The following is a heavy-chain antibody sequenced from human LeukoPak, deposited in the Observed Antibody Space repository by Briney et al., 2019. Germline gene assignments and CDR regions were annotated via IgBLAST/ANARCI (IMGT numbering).Heavy chain of an antibody. J-gene: IGHJ4*02. CDR1: GFTFSSYW. CDR3: ARDGYDSSGYLFDY. V-gene: IGHV3-74*01. Sequence: PGGSLRLSCAASGFTFSSYWMHWVRQAPGKGLVWVSRINSDGSSTSYADSAKGRFTISRDNAKNTLYLQMNSLRAEDTAVYYCARDGYDSSGYLFDYWGQGTLVTVSS. D-gene: IGHD3-22*01. CDR2: INSDGSST.